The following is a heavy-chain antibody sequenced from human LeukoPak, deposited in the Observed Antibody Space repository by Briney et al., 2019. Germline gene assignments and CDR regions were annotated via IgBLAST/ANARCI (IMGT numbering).Heavy chain of an antibody. CDR2: INPNSGGT. J-gene: IGHJ4*02. Sequence: ASVKVSCKASGYTFTGYYMHWVRQAPGQGLEWMGWINPNSGGTNYAQKFQGRVTMTRDTSISTAYMELSRLRSGDTAVYYCARGGTAMVQDFDYWGQGTLVTVSS. CDR3: ARGGTAMVQDFDY. D-gene: IGHD5-18*01. CDR1: GYTFTGYY. V-gene: IGHV1-2*02.